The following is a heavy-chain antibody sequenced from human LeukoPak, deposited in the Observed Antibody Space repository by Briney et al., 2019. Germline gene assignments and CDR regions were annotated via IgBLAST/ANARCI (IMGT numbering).Heavy chain of an antibody. CDR1: GFAFSGSA. D-gene: IGHD3-10*01. Sequence: GGSLRLSCAASGFAFSGSALHWVRQASGKGLEWVGRIRSTANGYATAYAASVKGRFTISRDDSKNTAYLQMDSLKTEDTAVYYCTGNYYGSGSYAGFDYWGQGTLVTVSS. V-gene: IGHV3-73*01. CDR2: IRSTANGYAT. CDR3: TGNYYGSGSYAGFDY. J-gene: IGHJ4*02.